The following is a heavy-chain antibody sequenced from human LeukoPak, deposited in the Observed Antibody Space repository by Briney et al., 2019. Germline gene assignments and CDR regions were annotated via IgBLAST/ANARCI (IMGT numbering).Heavy chain of an antibody. CDR1: GGSISGYR. J-gene: IGHJ3*02. D-gene: IGHD3-9*01. V-gene: IGHV4-59*08. CDR3: ARGDYDILTGPTSRNAFDI. CDR2: IYYSGST. Sequence: SETLSLTCTVSGGSISGYRWSWIRQPPGKGLEWIGYIYYSGSTNYNPSLKSRVTISVDTSKNHFSLNLTSVSAADTAVYYCARGDYDILTGPTSRNAFDIWGQGTMVTVSS.